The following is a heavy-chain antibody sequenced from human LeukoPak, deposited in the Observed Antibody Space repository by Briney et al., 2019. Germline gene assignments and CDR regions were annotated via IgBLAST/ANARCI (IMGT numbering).Heavy chain of an antibody. Sequence: PSQTLSLTCTVSGDSISSGDYYWSWIRQPAGKGLEWIGRISSSGSTNYNPSLKSRVTISVDTSKNQFSLKLSPVTAADTAVYYCARTTEGYAGGPGYSYYYYMDVWGKGTTVTISS. J-gene: IGHJ6*03. CDR3: ARTTEGYAGGPGYSYYYYMDV. V-gene: IGHV4-61*02. CDR1: GDSISSGDYY. CDR2: ISSSGST. D-gene: IGHD5-12*01.